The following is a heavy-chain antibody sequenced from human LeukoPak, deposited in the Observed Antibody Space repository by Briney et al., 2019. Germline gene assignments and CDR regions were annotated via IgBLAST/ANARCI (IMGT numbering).Heavy chain of an antibody. D-gene: IGHD2-2*02. CDR2: ISGDGSST. CDR3: AKGLSINRFDP. Sequence: GGSLRLSCAASGFSFSNSWMHWVRQAPGKGLVCVSRISGDGSSTSYADSVKGRFTVSRDNAKNTLYLQMNSLRAEDTAVYYCAKGLSINRFDPWGQGTLVTVSS. V-gene: IGHV3-74*01. CDR1: GFSFSNSW. J-gene: IGHJ5*02.